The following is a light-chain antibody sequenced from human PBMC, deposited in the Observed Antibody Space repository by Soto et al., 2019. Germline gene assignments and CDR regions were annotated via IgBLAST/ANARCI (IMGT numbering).Light chain of an antibody. CDR3: LSYTSDNTRV. V-gene: IGLV2-14*01. CDR2: EVN. J-gene: IGLJ3*02. Sequence: QSALTQPASVSASPGQSITISCTGTSSDVGGYKFVSWYQHHPGKAPKLMIYEVNNRPSGVSNRFSGSKSGNTASLTISGLRPEDEADYYCLSYTSDNTRVFGGGTQLTVL. CDR1: SSDVGGYKF.